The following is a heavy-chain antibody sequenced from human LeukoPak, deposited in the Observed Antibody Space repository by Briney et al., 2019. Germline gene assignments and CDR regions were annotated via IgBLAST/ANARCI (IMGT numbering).Heavy chain of an antibody. CDR1: GFTFRSYV. J-gene: IGHJ4*02. V-gene: IGHV3-30-3*01. D-gene: IGHD2-15*01. CDR2: ISYDGSDK. Sequence: PGGSLRLSCAASGFTFRSYVMNWVRQAPDKGLEWVAIISYDGSDKYYGDSVKGRFTISRDKSKNTLYLQMNSLRIEDTALYYCTRDRDSGFDYWGQGTLVTVSS. CDR3: TRDRDSGFDY.